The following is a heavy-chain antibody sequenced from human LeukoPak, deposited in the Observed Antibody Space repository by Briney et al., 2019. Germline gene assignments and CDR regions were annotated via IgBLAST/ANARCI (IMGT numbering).Heavy chain of an antibody. V-gene: IGHV3-15*01. Sequence: GGSLRLSCAASGFTFSNAWMSWVRQAPGKGLEWVGRIKSKTDGGTTDYAAPVKGRFTISRDDSKNTLYLQMNSLKTEDTAVYYCTTDPLLGIYYYYYMDVWGKGTTVTVSS. CDR1: GFTFSNAW. CDR3: TTDPLLGIYYYYYMDV. J-gene: IGHJ6*03. D-gene: IGHD7-27*01. CDR2: IKSKTDGGTT.